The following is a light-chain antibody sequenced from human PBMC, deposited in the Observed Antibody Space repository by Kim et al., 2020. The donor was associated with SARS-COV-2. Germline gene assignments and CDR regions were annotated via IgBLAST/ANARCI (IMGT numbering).Light chain of an antibody. CDR2: DVS. CDR1: SSDVGGYNY. J-gene: IGLJ3*02. Sequence: GQSITISCTGTSSDVGGYNYVSWYQQHPGKAPKLMIYDVSNRPSGVSNRFSGSKSGNTASLTISGLQAEVEADYYCSSYTSSSTWVFGGGTQLTVL. CDR3: SSYTSSSTWV. V-gene: IGLV2-14*03.